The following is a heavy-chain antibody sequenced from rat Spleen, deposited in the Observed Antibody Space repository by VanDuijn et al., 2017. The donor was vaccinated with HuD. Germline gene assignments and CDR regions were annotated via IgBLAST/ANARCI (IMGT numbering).Heavy chain of an antibody. CDR2: ITNTGRST. CDR3: TRDLTTTDDY. J-gene: IGHJ2*01. D-gene: IGHD1-10*01. V-gene: IGHV5-31*01. Sequence: EVQLVESGGGLVQPGRSLKLSCVASGFTFNNYWMTWIRQAPGKGLEWVASITNTGRSTYYPDSVRGRFAISRDSAENTLYLQMNSLRSEDTATYYCTRDLTTTDDYWGQGVMVTVSS. CDR1: GFTFNNYW.